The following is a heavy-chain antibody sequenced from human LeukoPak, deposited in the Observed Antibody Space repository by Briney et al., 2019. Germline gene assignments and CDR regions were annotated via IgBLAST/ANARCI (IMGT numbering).Heavy chain of an antibody. Sequence: PGGSLRLSXAASGFTFSSYAMSWVSQAPGKGLEWVSAISGSGGSTYYADSVKGRFTISRDNSKNTLYLQMNSLRAEDTAVYYCAKYRGIAVAGIGLDYWGQGTLVTVSS. V-gene: IGHV3-23*01. CDR3: AKYRGIAVAGIGLDY. D-gene: IGHD6-19*01. J-gene: IGHJ4*02. CDR2: ISGSGGST. CDR1: GFTFSSYA.